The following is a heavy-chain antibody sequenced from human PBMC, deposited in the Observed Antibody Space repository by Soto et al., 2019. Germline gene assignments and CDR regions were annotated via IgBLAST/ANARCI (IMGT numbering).Heavy chain of an antibody. CDR3: ARSLSGGYSYGYVHYYGMDV. CDR1: GGSISSGGYY. D-gene: IGHD5-18*01. Sequence: QVQLQESGPGLVKPSQTLSLTCTVSGGSISSGGYYWSWIRQHPGKGLEWIGYIYYSGSTYYNPSLKSRVTISVDTSKNQFSLKLSSVTAVDTAVYYCARSLSGGYSYGYVHYYGMDVWVQGTTVTVSS. V-gene: IGHV4-31*03. J-gene: IGHJ6*02. CDR2: IYYSGST.